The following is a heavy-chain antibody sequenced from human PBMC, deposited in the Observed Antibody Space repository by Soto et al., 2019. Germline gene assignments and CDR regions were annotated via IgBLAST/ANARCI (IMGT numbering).Heavy chain of an antibody. CDR2: ISSSSSYI. CDR1: GFTFSSYS. J-gene: IGHJ6*02. D-gene: IGHD4-17*01. Sequence: GGSLRLSCAASGFTFSSYSMNWVRQAPGKGLEWVSSISSSSSYIYYADSVKGRFTISRDNAKNSLYLQMNSLRAEDTAVYYCARDPGDYVEYYYYYYGMDVWGQGTTVTVSS. CDR3: ARDPGDYVEYYYYYYGMDV. V-gene: IGHV3-21*01.